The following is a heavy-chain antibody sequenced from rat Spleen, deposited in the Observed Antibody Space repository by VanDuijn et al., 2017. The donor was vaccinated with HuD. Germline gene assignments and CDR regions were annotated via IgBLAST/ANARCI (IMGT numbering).Heavy chain of an antibody. Sequence: EVQLVESGGGLVQPGRSLKLSCAASRFTFSAYYMAWVRQAPTKGLEWVATITSAGSNTYYPDSVKGRFTISRDNAKSTLSLQMDSLRSEDTATYYCARRHYGYTDYFDYWGQGVMVTVSS. V-gene: IGHV5-29*01. CDR1: RFTFSAYY. J-gene: IGHJ2*01. CDR2: ITSAGSNT. CDR3: ARRHYGYTDYFDY. D-gene: IGHD1-9*01.